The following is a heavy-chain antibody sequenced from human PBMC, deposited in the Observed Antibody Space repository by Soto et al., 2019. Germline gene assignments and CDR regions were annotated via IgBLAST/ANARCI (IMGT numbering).Heavy chain of an antibody. CDR1: GFTFSSYG. CDR2: ILYDGSKK. J-gene: IGHJ6*02. CDR3: VKDGSSGWPYFDDMDV. D-gene: IGHD6-19*01. Sequence: PGRSLRLSCAASGFTFSSYGMHWVRQAPGKGLEWVAVILYDGSKKYYADSVKGRFTISRDNSKNTLYLQMSSLRAEDTALYFCVKDGSSGWPYFDDMDVWGQGTTVTVTS. V-gene: IGHV3-30*18.